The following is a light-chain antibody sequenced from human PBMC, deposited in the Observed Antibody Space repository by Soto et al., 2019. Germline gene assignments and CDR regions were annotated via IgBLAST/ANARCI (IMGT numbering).Light chain of an antibody. CDR3: SSYTGSSTLYV. J-gene: IGLJ1*01. V-gene: IGLV2-14*01. Sequence: QSALTQPASVSGSPGQSITISCTGTSSDVGGYNYVSWYQQHPGKAPKLMIYAVSNRPSGVSNRFSGTKSGNTASLTVSGLQAEDEGDYYCSSYTGSSTLYVFGTGTKFTVL. CDR2: AVS. CDR1: SSDVGGYNY.